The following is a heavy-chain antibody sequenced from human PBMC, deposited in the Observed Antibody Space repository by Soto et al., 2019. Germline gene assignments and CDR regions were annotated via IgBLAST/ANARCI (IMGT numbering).Heavy chain of an antibody. J-gene: IGHJ4*02. Sequence: SETLSLTCTVSGCSISSSSYYWGWIRQPPGKGLEWIGSIYYSGSTYYNPSLKSRVTIFVDTSKNQFSLKLSPVTAADTAVYYCASFTVTSDYWGQGTLVTVSS. V-gene: IGHV4-39*01. CDR3: ASFTVTSDY. D-gene: IGHD4-17*01. CDR2: IYYSGST. CDR1: GCSISSSSYY.